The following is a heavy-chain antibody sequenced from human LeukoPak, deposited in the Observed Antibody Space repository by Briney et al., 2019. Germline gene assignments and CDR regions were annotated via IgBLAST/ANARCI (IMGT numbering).Heavy chain of an antibody. CDR2: IPRNGGST. Sequence: GGSLRLSCAASGFTFSSYAMSWVRQAPGKGLEWVSSIPRNGGSTYYADSVKGRFTISRDNSKNTLYVQMNSLRVDDTAVYYCAKDLRLRYFTYWGQGTLVTVSS. CDR1: GFTFSSYA. J-gene: IGHJ4*02. CDR3: AKDLRLRYFTY. D-gene: IGHD3-9*01. V-gene: IGHV3-23*01.